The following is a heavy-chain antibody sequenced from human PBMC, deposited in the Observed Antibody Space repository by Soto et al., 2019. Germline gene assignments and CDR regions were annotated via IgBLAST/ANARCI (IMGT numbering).Heavy chain of an antibody. CDR3: ARELPQRQGRNMDV. CDR1: GGSIRSGGYY. V-gene: IGHV4-31*03. CDR2: IYYRGSL. Sequence: PSETLSLTCTVSGGSIRSGGYYWSWVRQNPRKGLEWIGNIYYRGSLYYNPSLKSRVSMSVDTSKNQFSLNLSSVTAADTAVYYCARELPQRQGRNMDVWGQGTTVTVSS. J-gene: IGHJ6*02. D-gene: IGHD1-1*01.